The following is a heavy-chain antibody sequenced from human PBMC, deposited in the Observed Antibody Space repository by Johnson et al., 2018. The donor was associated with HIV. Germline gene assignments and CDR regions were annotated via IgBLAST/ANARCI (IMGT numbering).Heavy chain of an antibody. J-gene: IGHJ3*02. D-gene: IGHD1-26*01. CDR1: GFTFSSYD. CDR3: ARGSGSYGDAFDI. CDR2: IGTAGDT. V-gene: IGHV3-13*01. Sequence: EQLVESGGGLVKPGGSLRLSCAASGFTFSSYDMHWVRQATGKGLEWVSAIGTAGDTYYPGSVKGRFTISRENAKNSLYLQMNSLRAGDTAVYYCARGSGSYGDAFDIWGQGTMVTVSS.